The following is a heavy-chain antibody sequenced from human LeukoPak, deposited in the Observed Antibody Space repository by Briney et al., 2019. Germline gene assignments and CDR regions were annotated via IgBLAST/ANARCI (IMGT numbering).Heavy chain of an antibody. Sequence: GGSLRLSCAASGFTISSYWMNWVRRAPGKGLEWVANIKQDGSEKKYVDSVKGRFTISRDNTQNSLYLQMNNLRAGDTAVYYCARRNWGSGGGFDIWGQGTMVTVSS. J-gene: IGHJ3*02. CDR3: ARRNWGSGGGFDI. CDR2: IKQDGSEK. CDR1: GFTISSYW. D-gene: IGHD7-27*01. V-gene: IGHV3-7*01.